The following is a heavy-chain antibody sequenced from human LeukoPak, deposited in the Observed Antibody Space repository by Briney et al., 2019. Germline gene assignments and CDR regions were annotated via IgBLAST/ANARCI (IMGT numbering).Heavy chain of an antibody. CDR3: ARDSYLDRIFDI. CDR2: IYTSNGYT. V-gene: IGHV4-4*07. CDR1: GGSISSYY. Sequence: SETLSLTCTVSGGSISSYYWSWIRQPAGKGLEWIGRIYTSNGYTNYNPSLKSRVTMSLDTAKNQLSLRLSSVTAADTAVYYCARDSYLDRIFDIWGQGTMVTVSS. J-gene: IGHJ3*02. D-gene: IGHD3-16*02.